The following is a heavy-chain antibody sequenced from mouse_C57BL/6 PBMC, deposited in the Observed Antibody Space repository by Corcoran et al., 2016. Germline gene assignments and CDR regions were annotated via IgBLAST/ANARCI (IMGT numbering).Heavy chain of an antibody. CDR2: INPNNGGT. CDR1: GYTFTDYY. V-gene: IGHV1-26*01. CDR3: AREIYSNYLDY. Sequence: EVQLQQSGPELVKPGASVKISCKASGYTFTDYYMNWVKQSHGKSLEWIGDINPNNGGTSYNQKFKGKATLTVDKSSSTAYMELRSLTSEDSAVYYCAREIYSNYLDYWGQGTTLTVS. D-gene: IGHD2-5*01. J-gene: IGHJ2*01.